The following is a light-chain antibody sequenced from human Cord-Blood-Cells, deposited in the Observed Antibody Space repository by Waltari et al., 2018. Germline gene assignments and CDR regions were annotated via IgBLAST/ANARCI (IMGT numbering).Light chain of an antibody. Sequence: QSALTQPASVSGSPGPSITIPCTGTSSDVGGYHYVSWYQQHPGKAPKLMIYEVSNRPSGVSNRFSGSKSGNTASLTISGLQAEDEADYYCSSYTSSSTYVVFGGGTKLTVL. V-gene: IGLV2-14*01. CDR3: SSYTSSSTYVV. CDR2: EVS. CDR1: SSDVGGYHY. J-gene: IGLJ2*01.